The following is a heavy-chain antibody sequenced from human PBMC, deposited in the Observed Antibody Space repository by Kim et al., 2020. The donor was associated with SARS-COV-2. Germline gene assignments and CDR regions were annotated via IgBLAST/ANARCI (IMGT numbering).Heavy chain of an antibody. J-gene: IGHJ4*02. CDR1: GFTLSSSW. Sequence: GGSLRLSCADSGFTLSSSWLNWVRQAPGQGLEWVATIKEDGSEKYYVDSVKGRSTISRDNAKNSLFLQMNSVRVEDSAVYYCTRVSRSDWGDYWGRGSLATVSS. CDR3: TRVSRSDWGDY. D-gene: IGHD7-27*01. V-gene: IGHV3-7*01. CDR2: IKEDGSEK.